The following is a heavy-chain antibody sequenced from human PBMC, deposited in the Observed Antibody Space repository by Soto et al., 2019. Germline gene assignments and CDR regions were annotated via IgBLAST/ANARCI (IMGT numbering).Heavy chain of an antibody. Sequence: QVQLVQSGAEVKKPGASVKVSCKASGYTFTGCYMHWVRQAPGQGLEWMGWINPNSGGTNYAQKFQGRVTMTRDTSISTADMELIRLRSDDKAVYYCARDSGGLVGYYGMDVWGLGTMVTVSS. V-gene: IGHV1-2*02. CDR1: GYTFTGCY. J-gene: IGHJ6*02. CDR2: INPNSGGT. CDR3: ARDSGGLVGYYGMDV. D-gene: IGHD2-15*01.